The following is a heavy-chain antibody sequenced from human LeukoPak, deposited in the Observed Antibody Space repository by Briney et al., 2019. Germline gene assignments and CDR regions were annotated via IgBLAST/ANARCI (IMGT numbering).Heavy chain of an antibody. CDR1: GGSISSYY. Sequence: PSETLSLTCTVSGGSISSYYWSWIRQPPGKGLEWIGYIYYSGSTNYNPSLKSRVTISVDTSKNQFSLKLSSVTAADTAVYYCARWFFGAWDYGMDVWGQGTTVTVSS. CDR2: IYYSGST. J-gene: IGHJ6*02. V-gene: IGHV4-59*01. CDR3: ARWFFGAWDYGMDV. D-gene: IGHD3-3*01.